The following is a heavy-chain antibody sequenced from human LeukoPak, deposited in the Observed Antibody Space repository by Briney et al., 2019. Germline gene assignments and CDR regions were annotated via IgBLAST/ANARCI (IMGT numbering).Heavy chain of an antibody. CDR1: GFTLSSHW. D-gene: IGHD4-11*01. J-gene: IGHJ4*02. Sequence: PGGSLRLSCVASGFTLSSHWIHWLRLAPGKGLVWVSRISTDGGSTGYADSVKGRFTISRDNARNTLYLQMTSLRAEDTAVYYCARGNYGNWCEYWGKGALVTVSS. CDR3: ARGNYGNWCEY. V-gene: IGHV3-74*01. CDR2: ISTDGGST.